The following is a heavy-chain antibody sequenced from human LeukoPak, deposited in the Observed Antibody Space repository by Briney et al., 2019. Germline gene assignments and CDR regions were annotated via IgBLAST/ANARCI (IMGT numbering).Heavy chain of an antibody. CDR3: ARDGYGSGRDY. V-gene: IGHV4-34*01. Sequence: PSETLSLTCAVYGGSFNGYYWTWIRQPPGKGLEWMGQINHSGDTNYNPSLKSRVTISVDTSKNQFSLKLTSVTAAATAVYYCARDGYGSGRDYWGQGTLVTVSS. CDR1: GGSFNGYY. J-gene: IGHJ4*02. D-gene: IGHD3-10*01. CDR2: INHSGDT.